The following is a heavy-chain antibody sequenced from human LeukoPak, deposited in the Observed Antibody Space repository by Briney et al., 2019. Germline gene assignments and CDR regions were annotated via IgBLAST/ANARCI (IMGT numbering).Heavy chain of an antibody. CDR2: ISGSSSHI. J-gene: IGHJ4*02. D-gene: IGHD6-25*01. Sequence: GGSLRLSCAASGLTFSNFSMNWVRQAPGKGLEWVASISGSSSHIYYASSVRGRFTVSRDNANNSLQLQMNSLRPDDTAVYYCARATPPRAAFDYWGPGTLVTVSS. V-gene: IGHV3-21*01. CDR1: GLTFSNFS. CDR3: ARATPPRAAFDY.